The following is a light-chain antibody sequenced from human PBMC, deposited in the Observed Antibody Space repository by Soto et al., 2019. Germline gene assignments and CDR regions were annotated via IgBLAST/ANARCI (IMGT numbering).Light chain of an antibody. CDR3: QQYGSSPPIT. CDR1: QSISSTY. J-gene: IGKJ4*01. CDR2: GAS. V-gene: IGKV3-20*01. Sequence: EIVLTQSPGTLSLSPGERATLSCRASQSISSTYLAWYQQKPWQAPRLLIYGASSRATGIPDRFSGSGSGPDFTLTISRLEPEDCAVYYCQQYGSSPPITFGGGTKVEIK.